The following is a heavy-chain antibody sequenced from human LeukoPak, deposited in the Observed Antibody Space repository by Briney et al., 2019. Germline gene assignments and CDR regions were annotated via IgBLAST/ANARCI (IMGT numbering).Heavy chain of an antibody. V-gene: IGHV3-30*03. Sequence: GGSLSLSCVVSGFTFSSYGMHWVRQAPGKGLEWVAFISYDGNKKYYPESGEGRFTISRDNSRTTLSLQMDSLRAEDTAIYYCARDRGGWYKDARDIWGQGTMVTVSS. CDR1: GFTFSSYG. J-gene: IGHJ3*02. D-gene: IGHD6-19*01. CDR3: ARDRGGWYKDARDI. CDR2: ISYDGNKK.